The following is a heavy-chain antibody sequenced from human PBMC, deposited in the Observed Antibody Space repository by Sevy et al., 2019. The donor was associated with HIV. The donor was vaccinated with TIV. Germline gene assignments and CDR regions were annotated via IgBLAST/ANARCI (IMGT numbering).Heavy chain of an antibody. Sequence: GGSLRLSCTASGFTFTDYAMNWVRQSPGKGLEWVAFFKRKADGGTLDHAASVKGRFTISRDDSKSIAYLQMNSLKIEDTAVYYCTRDRTTMVRGVDYYYMDVWGKGTTVTVSS. V-gene: IGHV3-49*04. J-gene: IGHJ6*03. CDR1: GFTFTDYA. CDR3: TRDRTTMVRGVDYYYMDV. CDR2: FKRKADGGTL. D-gene: IGHD3-10*01.